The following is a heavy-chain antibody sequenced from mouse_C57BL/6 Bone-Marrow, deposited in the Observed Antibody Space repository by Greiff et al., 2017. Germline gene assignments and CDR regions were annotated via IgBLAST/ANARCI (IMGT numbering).Heavy chain of an antibody. D-gene: IGHD1-1*01. J-gene: IGHJ2*01. V-gene: IGHV5-4*03. CDR3: ARNGRGYFDY. CDR1: GFTFSSYA. CDR2: ISDGGSYT. Sequence: EVMLVESGGGLVKPGGSLKLSCAASGFTFSSYAMSWVRQTPEKRLEWVATISDGGSYTYYPDNVKGRFTISRDNAKNNLYLQMSHLKSEDTAMYYCARNGRGYFDYWGQGTTLTVSS.